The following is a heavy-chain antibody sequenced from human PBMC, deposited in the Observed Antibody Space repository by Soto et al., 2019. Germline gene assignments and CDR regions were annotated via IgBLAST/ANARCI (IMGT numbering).Heavy chain of an antibody. Sequence: GESLKISCAASGFTFSSYGMHWVRQAPGKGLEWVAVIWYDGSNKYYADSVKGRFTISRDNSKNTLYLQMNSLRAEDTAVYYCARGATMVRGVMSLYYYYGMDVWGQGTTVTVSS. CDR1: GFTFSSYG. D-gene: IGHD3-10*01. J-gene: IGHJ6*02. CDR3: ARGATMVRGVMSLYYYYGMDV. CDR2: IWYDGSNK. V-gene: IGHV3-33*01.